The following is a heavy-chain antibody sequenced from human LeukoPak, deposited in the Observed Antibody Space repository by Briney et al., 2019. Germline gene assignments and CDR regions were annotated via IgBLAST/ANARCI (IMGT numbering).Heavy chain of an antibody. CDR3: VRGPGRGYDLEP. CDR2: ISTGGDI. D-gene: IGHD3-22*01. V-gene: IGHV4-4*08. J-gene: IGHJ5*02. Sequence: SDTLSLTCAVSAGSICNSYCSWARQPPGKGLEFIGYISTGGDINYNPSLRSRATMSINRSNNQLSLTLTSVTTADTAVYFCVRGPGRGYDLEPSGQGSLVTVSS. CDR1: AGSICNSY.